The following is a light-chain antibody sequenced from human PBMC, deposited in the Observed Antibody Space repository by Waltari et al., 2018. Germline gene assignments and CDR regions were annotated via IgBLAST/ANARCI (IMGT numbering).Light chain of an antibody. Sequence: QPVLTQPPSSSASPGDSARLTCTLPSDINVGAFIIYWYHQKPGSPPSFLLYYKSDSEKAQGSGVPSRFSGSKDASANAGILLISGLQSEDEADYYCMFWPNNVWVFGGGTKLTVL. J-gene: IGLJ3*02. CDR3: MFWPNNVWV. CDR1: SDINVGAFI. CDR2: YKSDSEK. V-gene: IGLV5-37*01.